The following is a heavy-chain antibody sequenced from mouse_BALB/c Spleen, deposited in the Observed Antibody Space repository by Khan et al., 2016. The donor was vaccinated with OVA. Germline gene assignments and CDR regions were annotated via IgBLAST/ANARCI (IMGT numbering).Heavy chain of an antibody. D-gene: IGHD2-5*01. CDR3: ARGGNSNYFDY. CDR2: IYPGSGHA. J-gene: IGHJ2*01. Sequence: QVQLQQSGAELARPGASVKLSCKASAYAFKDYYKNWVKQRTGQGLEWIGEIYPGSGHAYYSEKFKGKVTLTADRSSSTAYMQLSSLTSEDSAVYFCARGGNSNYFDYWGQGTTLTVSS. V-gene: IGHV1-77*01. CDR1: AYAFKDYY.